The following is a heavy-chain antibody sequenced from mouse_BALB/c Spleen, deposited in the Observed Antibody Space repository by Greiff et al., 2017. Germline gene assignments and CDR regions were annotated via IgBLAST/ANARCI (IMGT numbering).Heavy chain of an antibody. Sequence: EVQGVESGGGLVKPGGSLKLSCAASGFTFSSYAMSWVRQSPEKRLEWVAEISSGGSYTYYPDTVTGRFTISRDNAKNTLYLEMSSLRSEDTAMYYCAREGSTHFDYWGQGTTLTVSS. J-gene: IGHJ2*01. D-gene: IGHD1-1*01. V-gene: IGHV5-9-4*01. CDR1: GFTFSSYA. CDR3: AREGSTHFDY. CDR2: ISSGGSYT.